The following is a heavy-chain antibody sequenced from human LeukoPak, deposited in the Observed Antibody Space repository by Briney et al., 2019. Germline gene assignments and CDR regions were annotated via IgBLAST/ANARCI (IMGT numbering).Heavy chain of an antibody. Sequence: PGGSLRLSCAASGFTFSSYAMHWVRQAPGKGLEWVAVIWYDGSNKYYADSVKGRFTISRDNSKNTLYLQMNSLRAEDTAVYYCARDGLGGAYYDNAFDYWGQGTLVTVSS. CDR3: ARDGLGGAYYDNAFDY. J-gene: IGHJ4*02. CDR1: GFTFSSYA. D-gene: IGHD3-22*01. V-gene: IGHV3-33*01. CDR2: IWYDGSNK.